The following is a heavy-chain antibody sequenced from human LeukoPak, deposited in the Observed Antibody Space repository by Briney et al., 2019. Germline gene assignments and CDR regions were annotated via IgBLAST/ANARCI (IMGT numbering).Heavy chain of an antibody. CDR3: TTDHDSSGYYRKTAEYFQH. D-gene: IGHD3-22*01. V-gene: IGHV3-15*01. Sequence: GGSLRLSCAASGFTFSNAWMSWVRQAPGKGLEWVGRIQSKTDGGTTDYAAPVKGRFTISRDDSKDTLYLQMNSLNTEDTAVYYCTTDHDSSGYYRKTAEYFQHWGQGTLATVSS. J-gene: IGHJ1*01. CDR1: GFTFSNAW. CDR2: IQSKTDGGTT.